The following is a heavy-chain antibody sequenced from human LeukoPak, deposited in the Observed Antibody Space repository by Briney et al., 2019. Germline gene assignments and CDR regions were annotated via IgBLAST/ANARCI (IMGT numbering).Heavy chain of an antibody. CDR1: GGSISNYY. D-gene: IGHD6-13*01. CDR3: ARAENDSSSWFILAHYMDV. V-gene: IGHV4-59*01. Sequence: EASETLSLTCTVPGGSISNYYWSWIRQPPGKGLEWIGYIYYSGSTNYNPSLKSRVTISVGTSKNQFSLKLSSVTAADTAVYYCARAENDSSSWFILAHYMDVWGKGTTVTVSS. J-gene: IGHJ6*03. CDR2: IYYSGST.